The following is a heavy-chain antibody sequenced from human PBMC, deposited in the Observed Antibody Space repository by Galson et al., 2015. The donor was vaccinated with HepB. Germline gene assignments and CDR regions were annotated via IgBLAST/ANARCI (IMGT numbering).Heavy chain of an antibody. V-gene: IGHV1-2*06. CDR1: GYTFTGYY. D-gene: IGHD2-15*01. CDR3: ARHCSGGSCYSMGASDDY. Sequence: SVKVSCKASGYTFTGYYMHWVRQAPGQGLEWMGRINPNSGGTNYAQKFQGRVTMTRDTSISTAYMELSRLRSDDTAVYYCARHCSGGSCYSMGASDDYWGQGTLVTVSS. J-gene: IGHJ4*02. CDR2: INPNSGGT.